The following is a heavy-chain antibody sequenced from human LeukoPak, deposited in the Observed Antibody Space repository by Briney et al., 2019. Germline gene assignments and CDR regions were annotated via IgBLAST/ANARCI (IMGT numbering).Heavy chain of an antibody. CDR3: AREVVTMVRGVIVDY. CDR1: GGSISSGSYY. J-gene: IGHJ4*02. V-gene: IGHV4-61*02. Sequence: SQTLSLTCTVSGGSISSGSYYWSWIRQPAGKGLEWIGRIYTSGSTNYNPSLESRVTISVDTSKNQFSLKLSSVTAADTAVYYCAREVVTMVRGVIVDYWGQGTLVTVSS. CDR2: IYTSGST. D-gene: IGHD3-10*01.